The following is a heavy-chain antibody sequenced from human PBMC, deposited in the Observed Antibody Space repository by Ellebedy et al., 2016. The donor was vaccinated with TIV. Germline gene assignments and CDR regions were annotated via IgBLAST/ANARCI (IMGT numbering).Heavy chain of an antibody. CDR1: GFSVSGYG. J-gene: IGHJ5*01. Sequence: GGSLRLSXAASGFSVSGYGMHWVRQAPGKGLEWVAVITYNGGHEFYTDSVKGRFTISRDNSKNTVFLQMTSLRPEDTARYFCAKDRITLVRDFDSWGLGTLVTVSS. V-gene: IGHV3-30*02. CDR2: ITYNGGHE. D-gene: IGHD3-10*01. CDR3: AKDRITLVRDFDS.